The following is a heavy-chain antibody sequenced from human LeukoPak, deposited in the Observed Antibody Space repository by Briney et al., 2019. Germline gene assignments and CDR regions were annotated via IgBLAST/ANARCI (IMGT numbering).Heavy chain of an antibody. V-gene: IGHV4-30-4*08. CDR2: IYYSGST. D-gene: IGHD3-3*01. J-gene: IGHJ4*02. CDR3: ARESRFLEWSADY. CDR1: GGSISSGDYY. Sequence: PSQTLSLTCTVSGGSISSGDYYWSWIRQPPGKGREWIGYIYYSGSTYYNPSLKSRVTISVDTSKNQFSLKLSSVTAADTAVYYCARESRFLEWSADYWGQGTLVTVSS.